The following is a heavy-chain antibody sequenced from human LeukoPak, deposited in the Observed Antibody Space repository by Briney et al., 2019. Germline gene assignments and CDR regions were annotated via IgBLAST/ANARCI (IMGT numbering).Heavy chain of an antibody. V-gene: IGHV4-59*01. CDR3: ARGGKYQLLWQPLDNWFAP. Sequence: SETLSLTCTVSGGSISSYYWSWIRQPPGKGLEWIGYIYYSGSTNYNPSLKSRVTISVDTSKNQFSLKLSSVTAADTAVYYCARGGKYQLLWQPLDNWFAPWGQGTLVTVSS. J-gene: IGHJ5*02. CDR1: GGSISSYY. D-gene: IGHD2-2*01. CDR2: IYYSGST.